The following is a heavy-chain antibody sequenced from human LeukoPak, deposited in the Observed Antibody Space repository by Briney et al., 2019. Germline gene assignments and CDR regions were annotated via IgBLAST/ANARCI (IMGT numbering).Heavy chain of an antibody. CDR2: IYYSGST. CDR1: GGSISSYY. J-gene: IGHJ4*02. Sequence: SETLSLTCTVSGGSISSYYWSWIRQPPGKGLEWIGYIYYSGSTNYNPSLKSRVTISVDTSKNQFSLKLSSVTAADTAVYYCARNGGGKFDYWGQGTLVTVSS. CDR3: ARNGGGKFDY. D-gene: IGHD4-23*01. V-gene: IGHV4-59*01.